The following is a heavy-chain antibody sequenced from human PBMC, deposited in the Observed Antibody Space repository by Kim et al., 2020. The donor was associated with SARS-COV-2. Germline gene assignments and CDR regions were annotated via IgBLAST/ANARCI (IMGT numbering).Heavy chain of an antibody. CDR1: GFTFSSYW. Sequence: GGSLRLSCAASGFTFSSYWMSWVRQAPGKGLEWVANIKQDGSEKYYVDSVKGRFTISRDNAKNSLYLQMNSLRAEDTAVYYCARFPLLGYCSGGSCTPVEYYYYYGMDVWGQGTTVTVSS. D-gene: IGHD2-15*01. V-gene: IGHV3-7*01. J-gene: IGHJ6*02. CDR3: ARFPLLGYCSGGSCTPVEYYYYYGMDV. CDR2: IKQDGSEK.